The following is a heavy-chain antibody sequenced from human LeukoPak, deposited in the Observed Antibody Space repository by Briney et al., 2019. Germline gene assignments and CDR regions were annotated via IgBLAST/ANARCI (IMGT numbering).Heavy chain of an antibody. Sequence: ASVKVSCKASGYTFTTFDINWVRQAAGQGLEWMGWMNPSNGNTGYAQKFQGRVTLTRSTSISTAYMELSSLRSEDTAVYYCASLASSGYYPDAFDIWGQGTMVTVSS. V-gene: IGHV1-8*03. CDR1: GYTFTTFD. CDR2: MNPSNGNT. J-gene: IGHJ3*02. CDR3: ASLASSGYYPDAFDI. D-gene: IGHD3-22*01.